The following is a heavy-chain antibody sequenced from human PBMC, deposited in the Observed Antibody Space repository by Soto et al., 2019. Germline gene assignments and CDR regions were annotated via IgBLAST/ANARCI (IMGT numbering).Heavy chain of an antibody. J-gene: IGHJ3*02. Sequence: QVQLVESGGGLVKPGWSLRLSCAASGFTFSDYYMSWIRQAPGKGLEWVSYISSSGSTIYYADSVKGRFTISRDNAKNSLELQMNSLRAEDTAVYYCARERGRSMGFLEPGAFDIWGQGTMVTVSS. V-gene: IGHV3-11*01. D-gene: IGHD3-3*01. CDR3: ARERGRSMGFLEPGAFDI. CDR1: GFTFSDYY. CDR2: ISSSGSTI.